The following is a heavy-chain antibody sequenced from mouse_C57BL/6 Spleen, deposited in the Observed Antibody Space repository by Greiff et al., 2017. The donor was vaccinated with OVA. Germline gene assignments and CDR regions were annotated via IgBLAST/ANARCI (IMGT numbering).Heavy chain of an antibody. CDR1: GFSLTSYG. Sequence: VQLVESGPGLVQPSQSLSITCTVSGFSLTSYGVHWVRQPPGKGLEWLGVIWSGGSTDYNAAFISRLSISKDNSKSQVFFKMNSLQADDTAIYYCAKNREITTGYYYAMDYWGQGTSVTVSS. V-gene: IGHV2-4*01. D-gene: IGHD2-4*01. J-gene: IGHJ4*01. CDR3: AKNREITTGYYYAMDY. CDR2: IWSGGST.